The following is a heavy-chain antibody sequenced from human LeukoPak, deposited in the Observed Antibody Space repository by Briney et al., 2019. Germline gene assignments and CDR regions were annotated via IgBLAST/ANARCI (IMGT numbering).Heavy chain of an antibody. CDR2: IYYSGST. CDR1: GASIINSSYY. CDR3: ARRAYSSGAH. J-gene: IGHJ4*02. D-gene: IGHD6-19*01. Sequence: SETLSLTCAVSGASIINSSYYWGWIRQPPGKGLEGIGSIYYSGSTNYNPTLKSRVTISADTSKNQVSLKLSSVTAADTAVYYCARRAYSSGAHWGQGTLVTVSS. V-gene: IGHV4-39*01.